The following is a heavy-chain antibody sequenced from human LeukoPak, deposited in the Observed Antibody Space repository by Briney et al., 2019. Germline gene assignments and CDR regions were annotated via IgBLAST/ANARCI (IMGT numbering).Heavy chain of an antibody. CDR3: AKDIQLST. CDR1: GFTFSVSA. D-gene: IGHD5-24*01. J-gene: IGHJ3*01. CDR2: IGASGEST. V-gene: IGHV3-23*01. Sequence: GGSLRLSCAASGFTFSVSAMTWVRQAPGKGLEWVSLIGASGESTYYADAVKGRFTIYRDNSKNTLSLQMNSLRVEDTAMYFCAKDIQLSTWGIGTMVTVSS.